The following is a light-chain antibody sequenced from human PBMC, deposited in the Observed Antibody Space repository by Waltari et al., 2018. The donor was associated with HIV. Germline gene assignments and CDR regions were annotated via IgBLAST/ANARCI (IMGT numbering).Light chain of an antibody. CDR3: QSYDSSLSRRV. CDR1: SSNIGAGYD. J-gene: IGLJ1*01. CDR2: GNS. V-gene: IGLV1-40*01. Sequence: QSVLTQPPSVSGAPGQRVTISCTGSSSNIGAGYDVHWYQQLPGTAPKLLSYGNSNRPSGVPDRFSGSKSGTSASLAITGLQAEDEADYYCQSYDSSLSRRVFGTGTKVTVL.